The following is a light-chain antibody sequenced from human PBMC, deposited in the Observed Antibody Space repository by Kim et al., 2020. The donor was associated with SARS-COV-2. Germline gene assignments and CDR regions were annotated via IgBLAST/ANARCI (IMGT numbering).Light chain of an antibody. CDR1: SLRSFY. J-gene: IGLJ3*02. CDR3: NSRDRSGNHMV. CDR2: GKN. V-gene: IGLV3-19*01. Sequence: ALGQTVRITCQGDSLRSFYASWYQQKPGQAPVLVIYGKNNRPSGLPDRFSGSSSGNTASLTITGAQAEDEADYYCNSRDRSGNHMVFGGGTQLTVL.